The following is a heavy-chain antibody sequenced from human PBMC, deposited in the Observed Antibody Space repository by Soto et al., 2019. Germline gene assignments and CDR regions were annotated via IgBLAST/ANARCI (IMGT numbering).Heavy chain of an antibody. CDR3: AKSAEAVAGYVFGH. V-gene: IGHV3-23*01. D-gene: IGHD6-19*01. CDR2: VGGSDGAN. J-gene: IGHJ1*01. Sequence: GGSLRLSCAASGFTFSNFAMGWVRQAPGKGLEWVSTVGGSDGANYNGDSVKGRFTISRDISKSTLYLQMNSLRAEDTAVYYSAKSAEAVAGYVFGHWGRGTLVTVYS. CDR1: GFTFSNFA.